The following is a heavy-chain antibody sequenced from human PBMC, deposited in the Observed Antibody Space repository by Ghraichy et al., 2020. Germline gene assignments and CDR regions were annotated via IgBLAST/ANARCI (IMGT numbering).Heavy chain of an antibody. D-gene: IGHD3-10*01. J-gene: IGHJ4*02. V-gene: IGHV1-18*01. CDR3: ARDYYGSGSCFDY. CDR1: GYTFTSYG. CDR2: ISAYNRNT. Sequence: ASVKVSCKASGYTFTSYGFSWVRQAPGQGLEWMGWISAYNRNTNYAQKIQGRVTMTTDTSTSTAYMELRSLGPDDTAGYYCARDYYGSGSCFDYWGQGTLVTGAS.